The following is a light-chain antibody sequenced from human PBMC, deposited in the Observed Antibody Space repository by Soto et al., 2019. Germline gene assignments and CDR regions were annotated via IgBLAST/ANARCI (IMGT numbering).Light chain of an antibody. Sequence: EVVLTQSPGTLSLSPGERATLSCRASQSVSNNFLAWYQQKPGQSPKLLLFASSDRTTGIPDRFSGSGSGTDFTLTISSLEPEDFAMYYCQQYGSSPPYTFGQGTKLDIK. V-gene: IGKV3-20*01. J-gene: IGKJ2*01. CDR2: ASS. CDR1: QSVSNNF. CDR3: QQYGSSPPYT.